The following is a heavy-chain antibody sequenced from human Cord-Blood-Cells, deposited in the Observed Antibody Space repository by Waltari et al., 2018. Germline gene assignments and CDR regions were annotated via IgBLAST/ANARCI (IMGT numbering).Heavy chain of an antibody. V-gene: IGHV6-1*01. CDR2: TDYRSKWYN. Sequence: QVQLQQSGPGLVKPSQPLSLTFDISGASLSRNSAAWTWTSQSPSRGLEWLGRTDYRSKWYNDYAVSVKSRRTINPDTSKNQFSLQLNSVTPEDTAVYYCARGLYSSSYYFDYWGQGTLVTVSS. J-gene: IGHJ4*02. CDR1: GASLSRNSAA. CDR3: ARGLYSSSYYFDY. D-gene: IGHD6-6*01.